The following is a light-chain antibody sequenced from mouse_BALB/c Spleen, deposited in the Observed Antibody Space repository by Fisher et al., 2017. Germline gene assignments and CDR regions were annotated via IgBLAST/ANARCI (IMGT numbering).Light chain of an antibody. Sequence: IVLTQTTAIMSASPGEKVTMTCSASSSVSYMYWYQQKPRSSPKLWIYSTSNLASGVPARFSGSGSGTSYSLTISSVEAEDAATYYCQQYSGYPLTFGAGTKLELK. CDR3: QQYSGYPLT. V-gene: IGKV4-68*01. J-gene: IGKJ5*01. CDR1: SSVSY. CDR2: STS.